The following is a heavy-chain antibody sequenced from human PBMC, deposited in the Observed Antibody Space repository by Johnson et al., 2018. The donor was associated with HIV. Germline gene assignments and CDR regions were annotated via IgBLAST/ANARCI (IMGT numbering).Heavy chain of an antibody. CDR2: ITWDGGST. CDR1: GFTFDDYT. Sequence: VQLVESGGAVVQPGGSLRLSCAVSGFTFDDYTMHWVRQPPGKGLEWVSLITWDGGSTYYADSVKGRFTISRDNSKNSLYLQMKSLRSEVTALYYCTKDYYEFWSGSRSDETFDVWGHGTMVTVSS. V-gene: IGHV3-43*01. CDR3: TKDYYEFWSGSRSDETFDV. J-gene: IGHJ3*01. D-gene: IGHD3-3*01.